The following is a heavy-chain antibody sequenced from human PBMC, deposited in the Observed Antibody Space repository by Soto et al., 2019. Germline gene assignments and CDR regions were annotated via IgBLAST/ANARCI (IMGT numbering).Heavy chain of an antibody. J-gene: IGHJ6*02. D-gene: IGHD2-2*02. CDR3: ARVIVVVPAAIFYYYGMDV. CDR2: IIPIFGTA. CDR1: GGTFSSYA. Sequence: QVQLVQSGAEVKKPGSSVKVSCKASGGTFSSYAISWVRQAPGQGLEWMGGIIPIFGTANYAQKFQGRVTLTADESTSTAYMELSSLRSEDTAVYYCARVIVVVPAAIFYYYGMDVWGQGTTVTVSS. V-gene: IGHV1-69*01.